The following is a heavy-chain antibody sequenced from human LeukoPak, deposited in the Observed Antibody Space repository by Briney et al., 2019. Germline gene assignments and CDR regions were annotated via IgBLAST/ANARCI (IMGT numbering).Heavy chain of an antibody. CDR2: IYTSGRT. V-gene: IGHV4-4*07. CDR1: GGSISSYY. Sequence: SETLSLTCTVSGGSISSYYWSWIRQPAGKGLEWIGRIYTSGRTNYNPALMSRLTMSLDTSKNQFSLKLRAVTAADTAVYYCARKDSFWYFDLWGRGTLVTVSS. J-gene: IGHJ2*01. CDR3: ARKDSFWYFDL.